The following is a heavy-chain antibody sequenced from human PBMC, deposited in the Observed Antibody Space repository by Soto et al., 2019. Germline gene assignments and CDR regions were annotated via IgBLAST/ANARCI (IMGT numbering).Heavy chain of an antibody. CDR2: IYSGGST. D-gene: IGHD4-17*01. CDR3: ARDDYDVNLDGEMEYFQH. J-gene: IGHJ1*01. V-gene: IGHV3-66*01. Sequence: EVQLVESGGGLVQPGGSLRLSCAASGFTVSSNYMSWVRQAPGKGLEWVSVIYSGGSTYHADSVKGRFTISRDNSKNTLYLQMNSLRAEDTAVYYCARDDYDVNLDGEMEYFQHWGQGTLVTVSS. CDR1: GFTVSSNY.